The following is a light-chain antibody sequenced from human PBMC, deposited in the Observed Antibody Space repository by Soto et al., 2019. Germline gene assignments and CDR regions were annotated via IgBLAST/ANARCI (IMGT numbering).Light chain of an antibody. CDR2: NVN. CDR3: TSYTSSVTLI. Sequence: QSALTQPASVSGSPGQSITISCTGTSNDIGGYNYVSWYQHHPDKAPKLIIYNVNNRPSGVSNRFSGSKSGNTASLTTSGLQAEDEADYYCTSYTSSVTLIFGGGTKVTVL. V-gene: IGLV2-14*03. J-gene: IGLJ2*01. CDR1: SNDIGGYNY.